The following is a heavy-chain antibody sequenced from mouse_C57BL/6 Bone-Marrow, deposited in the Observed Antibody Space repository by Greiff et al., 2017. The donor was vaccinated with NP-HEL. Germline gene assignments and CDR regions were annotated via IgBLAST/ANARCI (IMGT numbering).Heavy chain of an antibody. J-gene: IGHJ1*03. CDR3: ARERLRRGYFDV. CDR2: INPNNGGT. Sequence: VQLQQSGPELVKPGASVKIPCKASGYTFTDYNMDWVKQSHGKSLEWIGDINPNNGGTIYNQKFKGKATLTVDKSSSTAYMELRSLTSEDTAVYYCARERLRRGYFDVWGTGTTVTVSS. CDR1: GYTFTDYN. D-gene: IGHD1-1*01. V-gene: IGHV1-18*01.